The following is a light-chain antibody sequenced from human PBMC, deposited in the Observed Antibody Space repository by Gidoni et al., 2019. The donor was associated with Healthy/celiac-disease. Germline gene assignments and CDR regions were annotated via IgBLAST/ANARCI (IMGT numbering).Light chain of an antibody. CDR3: QQANSFLDFT. V-gene: IGKV1-12*01. J-gene: IGKJ3*01. CDR1: QGISSW. CDR2: AAS. Sequence: DIQMTQSPSSVSASVGDRVTITCRASQGISSWLARYQQKPGKAPKLLIYAASSLQSGVPSRFSGSGSGTDFTLTISSLQPEDFATYYCQQANSFLDFTFGPGTKVDIK.